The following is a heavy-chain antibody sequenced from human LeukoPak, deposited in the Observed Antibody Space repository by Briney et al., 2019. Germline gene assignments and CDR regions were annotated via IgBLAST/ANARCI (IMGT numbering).Heavy chain of an antibody. CDR1: GGSISSYY. CDR3: ARTRGRGKGGDYLVSNWFDP. V-gene: IGHV4-59*01. J-gene: IGHJ5*02. D-gene: IGHD2-21*02. CDR2: IYYSGST. Sequence: SETLSLTCTVSGGSISSYYWSWIRQPPGKGLEWIGYIYYSGSTNYNPSLKSRVTISVDTSKNQFSLKLSSVTAADTAMYYCARTRGRGKGGDYLVSNWFDPWGQGTLVTVSS.